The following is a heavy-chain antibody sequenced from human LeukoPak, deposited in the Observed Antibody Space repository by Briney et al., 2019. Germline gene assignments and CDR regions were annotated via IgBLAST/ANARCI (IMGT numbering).Heavy chain of an antibody. CDR3: ARGGPAAIDY. Sequence: PSETLSLTCAVSGYSISSGYYWGWIRQPPGKGLEWIGSIYHSGSTYYNPSLKSRVTISVDTSQNQFSLKLSSVTAADTAVYYCARGGPAAIDYWGQGTLVTVSS. CDR1: GYSISSGYY. CDR2: IYHSGST. V-gene: IGHV4-38-2*01. D-gene: IGHD2-2*01. J-gene: IGHJ4*02.